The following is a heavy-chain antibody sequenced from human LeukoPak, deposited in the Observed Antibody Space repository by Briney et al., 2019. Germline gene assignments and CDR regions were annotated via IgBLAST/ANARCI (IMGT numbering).Heavy chain of an antibody. CDR1: GFSFSSYG. D-gene: IGHD3-22*01. CDR2: INHSGST. J-gene: IGHJ4*02. V-gene: IGHV4-34*01. CDR3: ARSGRDGSGYYLRYFDY. Sequence: GSLRLFCAASGFSFSSYGISWVRQPPGKGLEWIGEINHSGSTNYNPSLKSRVTLSVDTSKNQFSLNLRSVTAADTAVYYCARSGRDGSGYYLRYFDYWGQGSLVIVSS.